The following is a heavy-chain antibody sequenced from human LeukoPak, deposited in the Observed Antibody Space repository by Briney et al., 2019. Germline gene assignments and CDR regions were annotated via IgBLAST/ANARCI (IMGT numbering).Heavy chain of an antibody. D-gene: IGHD5-24*01. CDR1: GYSISSGYY. CDR3: ARHRMATIKSFDY. CDR2: IHHSGST. V-gene: IGHV4-38-2*01. J-gene: IGHJ4*02. Sequence: KPSETLSLTCAVSGYSISSGYYWGWVRQPPGKGLEWIGSIHHSGSTYYNPSLKSRVTISVDTSKNQFSLKLSSVTAADTAVYYCARHRMATIKSFDYWGQGTLVTVSS.